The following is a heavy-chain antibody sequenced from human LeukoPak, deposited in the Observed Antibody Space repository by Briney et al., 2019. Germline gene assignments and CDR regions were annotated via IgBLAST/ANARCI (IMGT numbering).Heavy chain of an antibody. J-gene: IGHJ4*02. CDR2: IYYSGST. CDR3: ARVTGYRIEDYFDY. CDR1: GGSISSYY. V-gene: IGHV4-59*01. D-gene: IGHD6-13*01. Sequence: SETLSLTCTVSGGSISSYYWSWIRQPPGKGLEWIGYIYYSGSTNYNPSLKSRVTISVETSKNEFSLRLRSVTAADTAVYYCARVTGYRIEDYFDYWGQGTLVTVSS.